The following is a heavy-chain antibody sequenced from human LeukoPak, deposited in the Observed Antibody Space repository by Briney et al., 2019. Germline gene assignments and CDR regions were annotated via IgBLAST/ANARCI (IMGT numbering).Heavy chain of an antibody. CDR3: AELGITMIGGV. Sequence: GGSLRLSCEASGFTFSYHAMHWVRQAPGKGLEWVAFLSYDGTNNYYADSVKGRFTISRDNAKNSLYLQMNSLRAEDTAVYYCAELGITMIGGVWGKGTTVTISS. CDR1: GFTFSYHA. J-gene: IGHJ6*04. D-gene: IGHD3-10*02. V-gene: IGHV3-30*04. CDR2: LSYDGTNN.